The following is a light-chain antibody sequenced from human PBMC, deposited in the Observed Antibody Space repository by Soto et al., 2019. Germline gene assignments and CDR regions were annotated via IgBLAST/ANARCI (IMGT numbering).Light chain of an antibody. CDR2: GAS. V-gene: IGKV3-20*01. CDR3: QQYGSSAGT. Sequence: EIVLTQSPGTLSLSPGERATLSCRASQSVSSSYLAWYQQKPGQAPRLLIYGASSRATGIPDRFSGSGSGTDFTLTISRLEPEGFAVYYCQQYGSSAGTVGQGTKVEIK. J-gene: IGKJ1*01. CDR1: QSVSSSY.